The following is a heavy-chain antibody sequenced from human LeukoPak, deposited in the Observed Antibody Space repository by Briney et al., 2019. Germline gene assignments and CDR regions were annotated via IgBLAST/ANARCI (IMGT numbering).Heavy chain of an antibody. CDR2: IKQDESET. CDR3: ARLSAYYYGSFFYYYMDV. D-gene: IGHD3-10*01. Sequence: GGSLRLSCEGSGFSFSSYWMTWVRQSPGKGPGWVANIKQDESETYTVDSVKGRFTISRDNAKNSVYLHMNSLRAEDTALYYCARLSAYYYGSFFYYYMDVWGKGTTVTVSS. CDR1: GFSFSSYW. V-gene: IGHV3-7*01. J-gene: IGHJ6*03.